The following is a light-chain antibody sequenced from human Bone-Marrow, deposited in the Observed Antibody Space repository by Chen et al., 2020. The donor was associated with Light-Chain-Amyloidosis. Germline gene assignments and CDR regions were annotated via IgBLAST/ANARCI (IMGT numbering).Light chain of an antibody. CDR1: SGSIATNY. Sequence: NIMMSQPHSVSEAPGKTVISSCTRSSGSIATNYVQWYQQRPGSSPTTVIYEDDQRPSGVPDLFSGSIDRSSHSASLSLSGLLTEVAADYYCPSSQGSSQVVFGGGTKLPVL. CDR2: EDD. CDR3: PSSQGSSQVV. J-gene: IGLJ3*02. V-gene: IGLV6-57*01.